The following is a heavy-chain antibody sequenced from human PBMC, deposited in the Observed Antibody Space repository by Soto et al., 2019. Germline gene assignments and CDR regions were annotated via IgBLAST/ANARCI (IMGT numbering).Heavy chain of an antibody. D-gene: IGHD2-2*01. CDR1: GGSINSDGYY. V-gene: IGHV4-30-4*08. J-gene: IGHJ4*02. CDR3: ARQEDIVLVPAAPFDY. CDR2: IYYSGST. Sequence: SETMSLTCTVSGGSINSDGYYWGWISQSPGKGLEWIGYIYYSGSTYYNPSLKSRVTISVDTSKNQFSLKLSSVTAADTAVYYCARQEDIVLVPAAPFDYWGQGTLVTVSS.